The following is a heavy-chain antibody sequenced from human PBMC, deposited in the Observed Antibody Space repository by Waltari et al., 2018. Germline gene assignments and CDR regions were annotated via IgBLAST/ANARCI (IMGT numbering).Heavy chain of an antibody. Sequence: EVQLVESGGGLVQPGGSLTLSCPASGFAFSNYWMTWVRQAPGKGLEWVANIKQDGSEKYYVDSVKGRFTISRDNAKNSLYLQMNSLRAEDTAVYYCARAAVEIRRGANAFDIWGQGTMVTVSS. CDR1: GFAFSNYW. CDR2: IKQDGSEK. J-gene: IGHJ3*02. D-gene: IGHD3-10*01. CDR3: ARAAVEIRRGANAFDI. V-gene: IGHV3-7*01.